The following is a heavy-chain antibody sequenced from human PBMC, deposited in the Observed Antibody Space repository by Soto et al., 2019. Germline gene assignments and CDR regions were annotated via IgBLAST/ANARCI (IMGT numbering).Heavy chain of an antibody. CDR2: IYYSGST. V-gene: IGHV4-61*05. J-gene: IGHJ4*02. CDR3: ATLERPYSSSSSFDY. Sequence: SETLSLTCTVSGGSISSSSYYWSWIRQPPGKGLEWIGYIYYSGSTNYNPSLKSRVTISVDTSKNQFSLKLSSVTAADTAVYYCATLERPYSSSSSFDYWGQGTLVTVSS. D-gene: IGHD6-6*01. CDR1: GGSISSSSYY.